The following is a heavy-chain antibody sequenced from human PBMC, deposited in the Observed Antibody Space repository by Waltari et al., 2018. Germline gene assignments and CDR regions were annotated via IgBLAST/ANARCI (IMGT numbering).Heavy chain of an antibody. V-gene: IGHV6-1*01. J-gene: IGHJ4*02. CDR3: ARGRYCSGGSCSALFDY. D-gene: IGHD2-15*01. CDR1: GDSVSSNSAA. CDR2: TNSRSKWYK. Sequence: QVQLQQSGPGLVKPSQTLSLTCAISGDSVSSNSAAWNWIRQSPSRGLEWLGRTNSRSKWYKDYAVAVKSRITINPDTSKNQFSLQLNSVTPEDTAVYYCARGRYCSGGSCSALFDYWGQGTLVTVSS.